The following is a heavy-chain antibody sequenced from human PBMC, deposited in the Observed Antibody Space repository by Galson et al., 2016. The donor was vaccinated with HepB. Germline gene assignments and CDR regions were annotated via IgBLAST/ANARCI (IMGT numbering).Heavy chain of an antibody. CDR2: IYPGDPDT. CDR3: ARHELHSNSWYMDS. D-gene: IGHD6-13*01. CDR1: GYEFTSYW. J-gene: IGHJ4*02. V-gene: IGHV5-51*01. Sequence: QSGAEVKKPGESLKISCQGSGYEFTSYWIGWVRQVPGKGLEWTGTIYPGDPDTRYSPSFQGQVTISVDESISTAYLQWSSLKASDSAMYYCARHELHSNSWYMDSWGQGTLVTVSS.